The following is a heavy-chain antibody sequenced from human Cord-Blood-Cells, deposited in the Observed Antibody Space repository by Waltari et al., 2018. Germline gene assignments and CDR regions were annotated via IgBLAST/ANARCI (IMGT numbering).Heavy chain of an antibody. Sequence: QLQLQESGPGLVKPSETLSLTCTVSGGSISSSSYYWGWIRQPPGKGLEWIGSIYYSGSTYYNPSLKSRVTISVDTSKNQFSLKLSSVTAADTAVYYCARQSGGSYYGRDDAFDIWCQGTMVTVSS. J-gene: IGHJ3*02. CDR2: IYYSGST. CDR3: ARQSGGSYYGRDDAFDI. D-gene: IGHD1-26*01. CDR1: GGSISSSSYY. V-gene: IGHV4-39*01.